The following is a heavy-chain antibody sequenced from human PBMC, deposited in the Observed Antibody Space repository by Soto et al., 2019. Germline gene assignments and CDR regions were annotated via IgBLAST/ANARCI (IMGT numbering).Heavy chain of an antibody. V-gene: IGHV3-33*01. D-gene: IGHD6-6*01. Sequence: QVQLVESGGGVVQPGRSLRLSCAASGFTFSSYGMHWVRQAPGKGLEWVAVIWYDGSNKYYADSVKGRFTISRDNSKNTLSLQINSLRSEDTAVYYCARDKLKGQLAYFDYWGQGTLVTLSS. J-gene: IGHJ4*02. CDR2: IWYDGSNK. CDR1: GFTFSSYG. CDR3: ARDKLKGQLAYFDY.